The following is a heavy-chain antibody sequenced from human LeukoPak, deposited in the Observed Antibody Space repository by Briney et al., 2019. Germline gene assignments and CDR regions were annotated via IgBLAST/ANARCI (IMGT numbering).Heavy chain of an antibody. Sequence: PSETLSLTCTVSGGSISSGGYYWSWIRQPPGKGLEWIGNIYHSGSTYYNPSLKSRVTISVDRSKNQFSLKLSSVTAADTAVYYCARMQRWLQLYYFDYWGQGTLVTVSS. D-gene: IGHD5-24*01. CDR3: ARMQRWLQLYYFDY. CDR1: GGSISSGGYY. J-gene: IGHJ4*02. CDR2: IYHSGST. V-gene: IGHV4-30-2*01.